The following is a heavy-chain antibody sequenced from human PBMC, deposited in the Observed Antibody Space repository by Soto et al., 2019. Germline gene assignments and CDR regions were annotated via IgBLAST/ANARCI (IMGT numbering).Heavy chain of an antibody. CDR3: ATYYHDRSGRVQHFDY. CDR1: GGSISSDGYY. J-gene: IGHJ4*02. V-gene: IGHV4-31*03. Sequence: PSETLSLTCIVSGGSISSDGYYWSWIRQHPGKGLEWIGYIYYSGSTNCNPSLKSRVTISVDTSKNQFSLKLTSVTAADTAVYYCATYYHDRSGRVQHFDYWGQGILVTVSS. CDR2: IYYSGST. D-gene: IGHD3-22*01.